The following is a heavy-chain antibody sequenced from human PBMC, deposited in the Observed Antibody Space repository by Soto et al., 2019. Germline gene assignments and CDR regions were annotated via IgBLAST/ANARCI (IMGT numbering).Heavy chain of an antibody. J-gene: IGHJ3*02. CDR2: IIPIFGTA. D-gene: IGHD2-15*01. CDR1: GGTFSSYV. CDR3: ASSGLAGAFDI. V-gene: IGHV1-69*13. Sequence: ASVKVSCKASGGTFSSYVISWVRQAPGQGLEWMGGIIPIFGTANYAQKFQGRVTITADESTSTAYMELSSLRSEDTAVYYCASSGLAGAFDIWGQGTMVTVSS.